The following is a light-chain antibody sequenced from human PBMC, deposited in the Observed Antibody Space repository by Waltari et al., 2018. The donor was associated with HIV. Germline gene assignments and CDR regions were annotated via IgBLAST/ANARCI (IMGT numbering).Light chain of an antibody. V-gene: IGLV1-44*01. Sequence: QSVLTQPPSASGTPLQRVTISVSVSSSHTGRNTASGYQQLPGAAPKLLIYPNNQRPSGVPDRFSGSKSGISAALAISGLQSEDEADYYCAAWDDSLSVVVFGGGTKLTVL. CDR1: SSHTGRNT. CDR2: PNN. CDR3: AAWDDSLSVVV. J-gene: IGLJ2*01.